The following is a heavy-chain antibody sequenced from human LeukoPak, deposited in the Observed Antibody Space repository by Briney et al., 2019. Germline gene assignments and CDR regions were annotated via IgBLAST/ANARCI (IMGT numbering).Heavy chain of an antibody. D-gene: IGHD2-21*01. CDR3: ARDFRGDSCGGDCFAY. J-gene: IGHJ4*02. V-gene: IGHV1-69*05. CDR1: GGTFSSYA. CDR2: LIPIFGTA. Sequence: SVKVSCKASGGTFSSYAISWVRQAPGQGLEWMGRLIPIFGTANYAQKFQGRVSITTDESTSTAYMELSSLRSEDTALYYCARDFRGDSCGGDCFAYGGQGTLVTVSS.